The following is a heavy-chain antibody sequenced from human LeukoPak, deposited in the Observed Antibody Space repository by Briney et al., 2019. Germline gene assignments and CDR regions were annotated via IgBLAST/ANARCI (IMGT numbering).Heavy chain of an antibody. J-gene: IGHJ5*02. CDR2: IKQDGSEK. D-gene: IGHD5-24*01. CDR1: GFTFSNYW. V-gene: IGHV3-7*05. Sequence: GGSLRLSCAASGFTFSNYWMIWVRQAPGKGLEWVGNIKQDGSEKRYADSVRGRFSISRDNAQTSLYLQMNSLRAEDTAVYYCARASDPWLQLTWGQGNLVTVSS. CDR3: ARASDPWLQLT.